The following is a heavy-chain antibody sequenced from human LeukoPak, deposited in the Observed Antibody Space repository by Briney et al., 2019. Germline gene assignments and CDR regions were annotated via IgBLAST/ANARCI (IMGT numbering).Heavy chain of an antibody. CDR1: GGSISSYY. D-gene: IGHD3-10*01. Sequence: PSETLSLTCTVSGGSISSYYWSWIRQPPGKGLEWIGYIYYSGSTNYNPSLKSRVTISVDTSKNQFSLKLSSVTAADTAVYYCARQGNRFGDAFDIWGQGTMVTVSS. CDR3: ARQGNRFGDAFDI. J-gene: IGHJ3*02. V-gene: IGHV4-59*08. CDR2: IYYSGST.